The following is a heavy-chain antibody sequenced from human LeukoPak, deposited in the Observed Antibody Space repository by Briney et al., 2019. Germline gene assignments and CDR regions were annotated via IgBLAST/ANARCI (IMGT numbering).Heavy chain of an antibody. V-gene: IGHV4-38-2*02. Sequence: SETLSLTCTVSGYSISSGYYWGWIRQPPGKGLEWIGSIYHSGSTYYNPSLKSRVTISVDTSKNQFSLKLSSVTAADTAVYYCARSFGYDPLDYWGQGALVTVSS. J-gene: IGHJ4*02. CDR2: IYHSGST. CDR1: GYSISSGYY. CDR3: ARSFGYDPLDY. D-gene: IGHD3-3*01.